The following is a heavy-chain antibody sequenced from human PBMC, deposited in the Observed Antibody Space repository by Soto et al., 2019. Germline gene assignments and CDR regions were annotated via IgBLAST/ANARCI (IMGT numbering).Heavy chain of an antibody. CDR3: AKFFVETGGSSGWPWTFHY. CDR1: GFTFSSYA. CDR2: ISGSGGTT. J-gene: IGHJ4*02. V-gene: IGHV3-23*01. D-gene: IGHD6-25*01. Sequence: EVQLLESGGGLVQPGRSLRLSCEASGFTFSSYAMTWVRQAPGKGLEWVSAISGSGGTTNYAASVKGRFTISRDNSKNTLFLQMNSLRAEDTAVYYCAKFFVETGGSSGWPWTFHYWGQGTLVTVSS.